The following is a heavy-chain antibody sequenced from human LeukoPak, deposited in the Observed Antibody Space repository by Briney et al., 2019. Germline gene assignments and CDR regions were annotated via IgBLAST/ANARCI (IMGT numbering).Heavy chain of an antibody. CDR3: AREAYGDYHFDL. D-gene: IGHD4-17*01. V-gene: IGHV3-30-3*01. CDR1: GFTFSRYA. CDR2: ISYDGSNK. J-gene: IGHJ3*01. Sequence: GGSLRLSCAASGFTFSRYAMHWVRQAPDKGLEWVAVISYDGSNKNCADSVKGRFTISRDNSKNTLYLQMNSLRAEDTALYYRAREAYGDYHFDLWGQGTMVTVSS.